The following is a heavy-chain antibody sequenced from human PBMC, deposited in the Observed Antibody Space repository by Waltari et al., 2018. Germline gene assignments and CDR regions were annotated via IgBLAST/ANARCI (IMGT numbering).Heavy chain of an antibody. CDR2: MYYRGSS. Sequence: QLQLQESGPGLVKPSETLSLTCSVSGDSVTSGSYYWGWIRQPPRKGLEWIGIMYYRGSSYSNPSLKSRVTISVDTSKNQFSLKLSSVAAADTAVYYCARAFGSGSYAWFDSWGQGTLVTVS. J-gene: IGHJ5*01. V-gene: IGHV4-39*01. CDR3: ARAFGSGSYAWFDS. D-gene: IGHD3-10*01. CDR1: GDSVTSGSYY.